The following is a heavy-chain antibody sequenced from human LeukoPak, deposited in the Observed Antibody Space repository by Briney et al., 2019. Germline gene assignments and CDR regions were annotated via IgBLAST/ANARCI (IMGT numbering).Heavy chain of an antibody. CDR2: IYYSGST. V-gene: IGHV4-59*01. Sequence: PSETLSLTCTVSGGSISSYYWSWIRQPPGKGLEWIGYIYYSGSTNYNPSLKSRVTISVDTSKNQFSLKLSSVAAADTAVYYCAAFSVDTVMVDGFDIWGQGTMVTVSS. D-gene: IGHD5-18*01. J-gene: IGHJ3*02. CDR1: GGSISSYY. CDR3: AAFSVDTVMVDGFDI.